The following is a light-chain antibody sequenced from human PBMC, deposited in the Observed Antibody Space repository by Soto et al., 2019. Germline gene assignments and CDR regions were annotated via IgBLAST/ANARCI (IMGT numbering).Light chain of an antibody. V-gene: IGKV3-15*01. CDR3: QQYNSCSWT. J-gene: IGKJ1*01. Sequence: EIVLTQSPATLSFSPGERATHSCRASQSVSIILAWYQQKPGQAPRLLIHDATTRATGIPARFSGSGSGTEFTLTVSSLQSDDFATYYCQQYNSCSWTFGQGTKVDIK. CDR2: DAT. CDR1: QSVSII.